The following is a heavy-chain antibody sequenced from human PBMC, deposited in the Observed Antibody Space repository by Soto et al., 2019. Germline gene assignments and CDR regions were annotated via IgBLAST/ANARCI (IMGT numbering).Heavy chain of an antibody. V-gene: IGHV3-30-3*01. J-gene: IGHJ4*02. D-gene: IGHD3-9*01. CDR1: GFTFTKFA. Sequence: QVDLVESGGGVVQPGKSLRLSCTASGFTFTKFAMHWVRRAPGKGLEWVALISYGGSEKYYADSVKGRFSISRDNSRNTLYLQMNSLRGEDTAVYYCARDRDEILTGYHDYWGQGTEVTVST. CDR2: ISYGGSEK. CDR3: ARDRDEILTGYHDY.